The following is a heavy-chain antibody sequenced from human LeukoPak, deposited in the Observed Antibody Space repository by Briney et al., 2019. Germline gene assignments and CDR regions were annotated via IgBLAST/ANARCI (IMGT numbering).Heavy chain of an antibody. J-gene: IGHJ1*01. CDR3: ARVSPHRSDWRTPLGGDFQH. CDR2: INHSGST. Sequence: SETLSLTCAVFGGSFSDYYWSWIRQPPGKGLEWIGEINHSGSTNYNPSLKSRVTISVDTSKNQFSLKLSSVTAADTAVYYCARVSPHRSDWRTPLGGDFQHWGQGTLVTVSS. V-gene: IGHV4-34*01. CDR1: GGSFSDYY. D-gene: IGHD2-21*02.